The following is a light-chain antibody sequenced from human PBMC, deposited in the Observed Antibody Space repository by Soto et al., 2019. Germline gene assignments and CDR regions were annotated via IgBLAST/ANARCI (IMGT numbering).Light chain of an antibody. Sequence: QLVLTQPASVSGSPGQSITISCTGTSSDVGGYNYVSWYQQHPGKAPKLMIYDVGNRPSGVSNRFSGSKSGNTASLTISGLQAEDEADYYCSSYTSSSTYVIFGGGTKVTVL. CDR1: SSDVGGYNY. J-gene: IGLJ2*01. V-gene: IGLV2-14*03. CDR2: DVG. CDR3: SSYTSSSTYVI.